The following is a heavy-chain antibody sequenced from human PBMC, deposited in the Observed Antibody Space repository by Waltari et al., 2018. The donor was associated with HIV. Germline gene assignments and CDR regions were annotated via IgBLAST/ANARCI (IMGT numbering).Heavy chain of an antibody. CDR1: GFTFDAYA. CDR3: AKAMDTAMVMEVDY. Sequence: EVQLVESGGGLVQPGRSLRLSCAASGFTFDAYAMHWARQAPGKGLEWVSGISWNSGSIGYADSVKGRFTISRDNAKNSLYLQMNSLRAEDTALYYCAKAMDTAMVMEVDYWGQGTLVTVSS. J-gene: IGHJ4*02. D-gene: IGHD5-18*01. V-gene: IGHV3-9*01. CDR2: ISWNSGSI.